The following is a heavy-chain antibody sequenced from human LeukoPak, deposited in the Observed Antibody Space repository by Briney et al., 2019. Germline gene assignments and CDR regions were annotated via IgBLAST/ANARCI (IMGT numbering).Heavy chain of an antibody. J-gene: IGHJ6*03. D-gene: IGHD1-14*01. CDR3: ARGDYNRGYYYYYMDD. CDR1: GFTFSSYS. V-gene: IGHV3-21*01. CDR2: ISTSSINT. Sequence: GGSLRLSCAVSGFTFSSYSMNWVRQAPGKGLEWVSSISTSSINTYYADSVKGRFTISRDNAKNSLYLQMNSLRAEDTAVYYCARGDYNRGYYYYYMDDWGQGTTVTVSS.